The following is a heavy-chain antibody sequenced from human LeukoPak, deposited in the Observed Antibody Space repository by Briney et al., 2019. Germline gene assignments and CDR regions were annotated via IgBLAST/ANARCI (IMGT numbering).Heavy chain of an antibody. J-gene: IGHJ4*02. CDR1: GGSFSGYY. CDR2: INHSGST. CDR3: ARVLSRGGATYPDF. D-gene: IGHD1-26*01. Sequence: SETLSLTCAVYGGSFSGYYWSWIRQPPGKGLEWIGEINHSGSTNYNPSLTSRATISTDTSKNQFSLKLGSVTAADTAVYYCARVLSRGGATYPDFWGQGTLVTVSS. V-gene: IGHV4-34*01.